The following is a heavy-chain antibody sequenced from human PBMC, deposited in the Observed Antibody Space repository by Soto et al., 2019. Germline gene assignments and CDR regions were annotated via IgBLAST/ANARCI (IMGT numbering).Heavy chain of an antibody. J-gene: IGHJ4*02. V-gene: IGHV1-24*01. CDR2: FDPEDDET. D-gene: IGHD5-18*01. CDR3: ATGFLGYTYGNGGDY. Sequence: ASVKVSCKVSGYSLTELSMHWVRQAPGKGLEWMGGFDPEDDETIYAQKFQGRVTMTEDTSTDTAYMELSSLRSDDTAVYFCATGFLGYTYGNGGDYWGQGTLVTVSS. CDR1: GYSLTELS.